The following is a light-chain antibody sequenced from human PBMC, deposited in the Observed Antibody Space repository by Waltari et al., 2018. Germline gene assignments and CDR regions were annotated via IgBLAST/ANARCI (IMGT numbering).Light chain of an antibody. CDR3: AAWDDTLNGWV. CDR2: STS. CDR1: SSHIGRHS. J-gene: IGLJ3*02. Sequence: QSVLTQPPSASGTPGRRVTISCAGSSSHIGRHSVNWYQQLPGTAPKLLIYSTSHRPSGLPDRLSGSKSGTSASLAISGLQSEDEADYYCAAWDDTLNGWVFGGGTKLTVL. V-gene: IGLV1-44*01.